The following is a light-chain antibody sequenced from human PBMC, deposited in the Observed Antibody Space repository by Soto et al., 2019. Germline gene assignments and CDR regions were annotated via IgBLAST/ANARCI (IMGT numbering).Light chain of an antibody. CDR2: GAS. CDR1: QSVNSAY. CDR3: QQRSNWVT. V-gene: IGKV3-11*01. Sequence: EIVLTQSPGTLSLSPGERATLSCRASQSVNSAYVAWYQQNPGQAPRLLIYGASNRATGIPARFSGSGSGTDFTLTISSLEPEDFAVYYCQQRSNWVTFGGGTKVEIK. J-gene: IGKJ4*01.